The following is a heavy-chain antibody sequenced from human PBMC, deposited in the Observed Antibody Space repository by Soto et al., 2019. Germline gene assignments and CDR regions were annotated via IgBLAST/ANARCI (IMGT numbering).Heavy chain of an antibody. CDR3: AKEGSGWYKYAFDI. V-gene: IGHV3-23*01. D-gene: IGHD6-19*01. CDR2: ISGSGGST. Sequence: EVQLLESGGGLVQPGGSLRLSCAASGFTFSSYAMSWVRQAPGKGLEWVSAISGSGGSTDYADSVKGRFTSSRDNTKNTLYLQMNSLRAEDTDVYYCAKEGSGWYKYAFDIWGQGTMVTVSS. CDR1: GFTFSSYA. J-gene: IGHJ3*02.